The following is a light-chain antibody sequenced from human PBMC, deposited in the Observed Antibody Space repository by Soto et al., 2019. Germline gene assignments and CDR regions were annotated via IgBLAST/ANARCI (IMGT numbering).Light chain of an antibody. J-gene: IGKJ1*01. V-gene: IGKV3-15*01. Sequence: EIVITQSPATLSVSPGERATLSCRASQRVFSNLAWYQQKPGQAPRLLIYGASTRATGIPARFSGSGSGTDFTLTISSLQSEDFAVYYCQQYNNWWTFGQGTKVEIK. CDR1: QRVFSN. CDR2: GAS. CDR3: QQYNNWWT.